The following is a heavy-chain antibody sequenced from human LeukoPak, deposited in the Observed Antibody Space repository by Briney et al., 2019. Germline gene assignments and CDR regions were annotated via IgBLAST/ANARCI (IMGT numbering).Heavy chain of an antibody. V-gene: IGHV4-34*01. CDR3: ARAWGYSYGYDY. J-gene: IGHJ4*02. CDR2: INHSGST. Sequence: KPSETLSLTCAVYGGSFSGYYWSWIRQPPGKGLEWIGEINHSGSTNYNPSLKSRVTISVDTSKNQFSLKLSSVTAADTAVYYCARAWGYSYGYDYWGRGTLVTVSS. CDR1: GGSFSGYY. D-gene: IGHD5-18*01.